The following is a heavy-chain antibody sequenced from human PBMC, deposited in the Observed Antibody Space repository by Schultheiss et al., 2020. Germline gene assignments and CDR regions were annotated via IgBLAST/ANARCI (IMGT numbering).Heavy chain of an antibody. CDR2: ISGSGGST. CDR3: AKDRTIAAARIPLGY. J-gene: IGHJ4*02. V-gene: IGHV3-23*01. CDR1: GFTFSSYA. D-gene: IGHD6-13*01. Sequence: GGSLRLSCAASGFTFSSYAISWVRQAPGKGLEWVSAISGSGGSTYYADSVKGRFTISRDNSKNTLYLQMNSLRAEDTAVYYCAKDRTIAAARIPLGYWGQGTLVTVSS.